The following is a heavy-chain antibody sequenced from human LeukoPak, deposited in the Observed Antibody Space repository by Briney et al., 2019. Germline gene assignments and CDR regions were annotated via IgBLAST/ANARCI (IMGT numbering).Heavy chain of an antibody. J-gene: IGHJ4*02. CDR3: AKSVGNWNDVFDY. CDR1: GFTFSSYA. CDR2: ISGSGGST. D-gene: IGHD1-20*01. V-gene: IGHV3-23*01. Sequence: GGSLRLSCAASGFTFSSYAMSWVRQAPGKGVEWVSAISGSGGSTYYADSVKGRFTISRDNSKNTLYLQMNSLRAEDTAVYYCAKSVGNWNDVFDYWGQGTLVTVSS.